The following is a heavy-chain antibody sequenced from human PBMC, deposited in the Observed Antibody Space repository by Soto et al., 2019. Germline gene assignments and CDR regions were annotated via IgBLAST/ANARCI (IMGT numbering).Heavy chain of an antibody. D-gene: IGHD2-2*01. Sequence: GGSLRLSCAASGFTFSRYWMHWVRQAPGKGLVWVSRINSDGSNTTYADSVKGRFTISRDNAKNTLYLQMNSLRAEDTAVYYCVWNYCNSTNCYDXWGQGTLVTVSS. CDR3: VWNYCNSTNCYDX. V-gene: IGHV3-74*03. CDR1: GFTFSRYW. J-gene: IGHJ4*02. CDR2: INSDGSNT.